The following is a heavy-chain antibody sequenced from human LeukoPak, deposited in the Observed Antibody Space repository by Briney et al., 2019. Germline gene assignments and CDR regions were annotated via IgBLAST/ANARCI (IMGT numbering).Heavy chain of an antibody. D-gene: IGHD6-13*01. CDR1: GGSISSGDYY. J-gene: IGHJ4*02. CDR3: QGFGGYSSSWYYFDY. CDR2: IYYSGST. V-gene: IGHV4-30-4*01. Sequence: SQTPSLTCTVSGGSISSGDYYWSWIRQPPGKGLEWIGYIYYSGSTYYNPSLKSRVTISVDTSKNQFSLKLSSVTAADTAVYYRQGFGGYSSSWYYFDYWGQGTLVTVSS.